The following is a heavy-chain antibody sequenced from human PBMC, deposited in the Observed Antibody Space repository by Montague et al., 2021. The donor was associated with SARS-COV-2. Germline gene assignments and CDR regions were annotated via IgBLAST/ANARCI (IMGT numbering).Heavy chain of an antibody. D-gene: IGHD5-18*01. CDR3: ARDTRIQLWFDRDYYYGMDV. CDR2: TYYRSKWYN. J-gene: IGHJ6*04. Sequence: CAISGDSVSSNSAAWNWIRQSPSRGLEWLGRTYYRSKWYNDYAVSVKSRITINPDTSKNQFSLQLNSVTPEDTAVYYCARDTRIQLWFDRDYYYGMDVWGKETTVTVSS. CDR1: GDSVSSNSAA. V-gene: IGHV6-1*01.